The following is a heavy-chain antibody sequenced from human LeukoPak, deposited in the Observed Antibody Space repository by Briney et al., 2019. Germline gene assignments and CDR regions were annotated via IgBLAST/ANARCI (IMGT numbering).Heavy chain of an antibody. J-gene: IGHJ4*02. CDR3: TTAYYYDSSGHYHDY. CDR2: IKSKTDGGTT. V-gene: IGHV3-15*01. D-gene: IGHD3-22*01. Sequence: GGSLRLSCAASGFTFSNAWMSWVRQAPGKGLEWVGRIKSKTDGGTTDYAAPVKGRFTISRDDSKNTLYLQMNSLKTEDTAVYYCTTAYYYDSSGHYHDYWGQGTLVTVSS. CDR1: GFTFSNAW.